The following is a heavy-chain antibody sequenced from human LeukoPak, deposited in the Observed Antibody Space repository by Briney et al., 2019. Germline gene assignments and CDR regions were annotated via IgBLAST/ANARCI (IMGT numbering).Heavy chain of an antibody. D-gene: IGHD5-24*01. J-gene: IGHJ3*02. CDR1: GFTFSSFA. V-gene: IGHV3-23*01. CDR2: ITGSGSPT. CDR3: AKVHRATMISPDAFDS. Sequence: GGSQRLSCAASGFTFSSFAMHWVRQAPGKGLEWVSGITGSGSPTYYAESVKGRFTISRDNSKNTLYLQMNSLRAEDTAIYYCAKVHRATMISPDAFDSWGQGTLVTVSS.